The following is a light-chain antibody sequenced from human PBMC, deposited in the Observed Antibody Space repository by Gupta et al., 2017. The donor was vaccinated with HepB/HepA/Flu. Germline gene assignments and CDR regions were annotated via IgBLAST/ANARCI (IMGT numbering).Light chain of an antibody. CDR1: ASNIGSNN. CDR2: VDD. J-gene: IGLJ1*01. Sequence: QSVLTQPPSASGPPGQRVTISCSGSASNIGSNNVRWYQQVPGTAPKLLIYVDDRRRSGVPDRFSGSKSGTSASLAISGLQAEDEADCYCASWDDSRNGFVFGAGTKVTVL. CDR3: ASWDDSRNGFV. V-gene: IGLV1-44*01.